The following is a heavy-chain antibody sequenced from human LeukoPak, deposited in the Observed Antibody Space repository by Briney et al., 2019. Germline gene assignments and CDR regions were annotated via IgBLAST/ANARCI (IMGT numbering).Heavy chain of an antibody. Sequence: SETLSLTCTVSGGSISSYYWSWIRQPPGKGLEWIGYIYTSGSTDYNPSLKSRVTISVDTSKNQFSLKLSSVTAADTAVYYCARRSIAAPGPFDYWGQGTLVTVSS. V-gene: IGHV4-4*09. J-gene: IGHJ4*02. D-gene: IGHD6-13*01. CDR2: IYTSGST. CDR1: GGSISSYY. CDR3: ARRSIAAPGPFDY.